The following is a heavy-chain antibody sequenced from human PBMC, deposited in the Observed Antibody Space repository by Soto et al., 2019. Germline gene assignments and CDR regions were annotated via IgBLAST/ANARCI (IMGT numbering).Heavy chain of an antibody. J-gene: IGHJ4*02. CDR2: ISWNSNTI. CDR1: GFTCVKYA. Sequence: PGGSVRLSCAACGFTCVKYAMHWVRQAPGKGLEWVSGISWNSNTIAYADSVKGRFTISRDHATNSLYLQMNSLRAEDTAFYYFGKDTGPNWGQGTLVNVSS. CDR3: GKDTGPN. V-gene: IGHV3-9*01.